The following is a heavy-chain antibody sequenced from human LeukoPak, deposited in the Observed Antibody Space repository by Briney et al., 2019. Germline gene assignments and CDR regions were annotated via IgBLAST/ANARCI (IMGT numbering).Heavy chain of an antibody. CDR3: ARAQSLSSRNGMDV. CDR1: GFTFSSYW. Sequence: AGGSLRLSCAASGFTFSSYWMHWARQAPGKGLVWVSRINSDGSSTSYADSVKGRFTISRDNAKNTLDLQMNSLRAEDTAVYYCARAQSLSSRNGMDVWGQGTTVTVSS. CDR2: INSDGSST. J-gene: IGHJ6*02. D-gene: IGHD2/OR15-2a*01. V-gene: IGHV3-74*01.